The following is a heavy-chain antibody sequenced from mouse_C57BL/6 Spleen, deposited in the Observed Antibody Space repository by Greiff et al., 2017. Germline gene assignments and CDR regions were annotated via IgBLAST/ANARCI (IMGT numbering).Heavy chain of an antibody. Sequence: EVKLMESGPELVKPGASVKIPCKASGYTFTDYNMDWVKQSHGKSLEWIGDINPNNGGTIYNQKFKGKATLTVDKSSSTAYMELRSLTSEDTAVYYCARSPELNYAMDYWGQGTSVTVSS. CDR2: INPNNGGT. CDR1: GYTFTDYN. J-gene: IGHJ4*01. V-gene: IGHV1-18*01. CDR3: ARSPELNYAMDY.